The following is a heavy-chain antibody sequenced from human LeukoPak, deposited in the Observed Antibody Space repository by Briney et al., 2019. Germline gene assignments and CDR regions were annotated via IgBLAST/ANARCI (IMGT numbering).Heavy chain of an antibody. Sequence: ASVKVSCKASGGTFSSYAISWVRQAPGQGLEWMGRISPILGIANFAQKFQGRVTITADKSTSTAYMELSSLRSEDTAVYYCARNSGYDYTSFDYWGQGTLVTVSS. D-gene: IGHD5-12*01. CDR3: ARNSGYDYTSFDY. CDR2: ISPILGIA. V-gene: IGHV1-69*04. J-gene: IGHJ4*02. CDR1: GGTFSSYA.